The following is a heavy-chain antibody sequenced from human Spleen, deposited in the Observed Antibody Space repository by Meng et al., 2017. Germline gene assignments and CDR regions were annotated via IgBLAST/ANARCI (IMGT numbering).Heavy chain of an antibody. V-gene: IGHV5-51*01. J-gene: IGHJ6*02. Sequence: GESLKISCKGSGYTFTGYWNAWVRQMPGKGLEWMGIISPDHSDTRYSPCFQGQVMISADKSINTAYLQWSSLKASDTAMYYCARVLEQQLVHHPLTPPPYYYYGMDVWGQGTTVTVSS. CDR1: GYTFTGYW. D-gene: IGHD6-13*01. CDR3: ARVLEQQLVHHPLTPPPYYYYGMDV. CDR2: ISPDHSDT.